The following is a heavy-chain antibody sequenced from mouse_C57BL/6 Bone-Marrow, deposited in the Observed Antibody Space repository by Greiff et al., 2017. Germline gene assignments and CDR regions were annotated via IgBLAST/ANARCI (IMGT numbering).Heavy chain of an antibody. CDR3: ARPLDSSGYWFAY. CDR1: GFTFSSYG. D-gene: IGHD3-2*02. CDR2: ISSGGSYT. Sequence: EVQLVESGGDLVKPGGSLKLPCAASGFTFSSYGMSCVRQTPDKRLEWVATISSGGSYTYYPDSVKGRFTISRDNAKNTLYLQMSSLKSEDTAMYYCARPLDSSGYWFAYWGQGTLVTVSA. V-gene: IGHV5-6*01. J-gene: IGHJ3*01.